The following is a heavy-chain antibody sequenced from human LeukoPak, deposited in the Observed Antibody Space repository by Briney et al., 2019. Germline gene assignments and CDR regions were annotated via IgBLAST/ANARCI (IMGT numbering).Heavy chain of an antibody. Sequence: TSETLSLTCAVSGGSISSSNWWSWVRPPPGKGLEWIGEIYHSGSTNYNPSLKSRVTISVDKSKNQFSLKLSSVTAADTAVYYCARDRVLAASPYGMDVWGQGTTVTVSS. CDR1: GGSISSSNW. CDR3: ARDRVLAASPYGMDV. D-gene: IGHD6-6*01. V-gene: IGHV4-4*02. J-gene: IGHJ6*02. CDR2: IYHSGST.